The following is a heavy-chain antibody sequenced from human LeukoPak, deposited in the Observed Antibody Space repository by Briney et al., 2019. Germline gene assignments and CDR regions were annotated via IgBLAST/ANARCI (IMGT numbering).Heavy chain of an antibody. Sequence: GGSLRLSCAAPGFISTNAWMSWVRQAPGKGLEWVGRIKSKPGGGATDFAAPVKGRFTISRDDSKNTLYLQMNSLKIEDTAVYYCTTEYRDSSGWYGAFDIWGQGTMVTVSS. D-gene: IGHD6-19*01. V-gene: IGHV3-15*05. CDR2: IKSKPGGGAT. J-gene: IGHJ3*02. CDR1: GFISTNAW. CDR3: TTEYRDSSGWYGAFDI.